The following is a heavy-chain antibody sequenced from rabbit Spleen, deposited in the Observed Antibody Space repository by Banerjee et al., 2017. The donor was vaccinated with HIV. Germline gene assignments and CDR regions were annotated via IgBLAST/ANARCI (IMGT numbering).Heavy chain of an antibody. CDR2: IDTGSRDFT. D-gene: IGHD8-1*01. CDR3: ARDTGSSFSTYGMDL. V-gene: IGHV1S40*01. Sequence: LVEYGGDLVQPRASLTLTCTASGFDFSAYTFMCWVRQAPGKGLEWIACIDTGSRDFTYYASWAKGRFTISKTSSTTVTLQMTSLTVADTATYFCARDTGSSFSTYGMDLWGQGTLVTVS. J-gene: IGHJ6*01. CDR1: GFDFSAYTF.